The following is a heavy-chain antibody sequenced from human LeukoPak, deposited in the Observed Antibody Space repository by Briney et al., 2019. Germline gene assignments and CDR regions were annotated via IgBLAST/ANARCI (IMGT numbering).Heavy chain of an antibody. D-gene: IGHD5-12*01. CDR2: IKSKAAAGAT. J-gene: IGHJ4*02. CDR3: ITPRGYSGYDLGY. V-gene: IGHV3-15*01. CDR1: GFTFSNAW. Sequence: PGGSLRLSCAASGFTFSNAWMSWVRQAPGKGLEWVGRIKSKAAAGATDYAAPVKGRFTVSRDDSKNMVFLQMNSLKTQDTALYYCITPRGYSGYDLGYWGQGTLVTVSS.